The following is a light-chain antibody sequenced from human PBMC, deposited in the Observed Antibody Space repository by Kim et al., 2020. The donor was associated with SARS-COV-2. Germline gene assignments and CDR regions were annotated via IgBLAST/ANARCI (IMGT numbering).Light chain of an antibody. CDR3: QQYSSYPST. CDR2: DAS. CDR1: QDITTY. V-gene: IGKV1-16*01. Sequence: ASVGDRVTITCRASQDITTYLAWFQQKPGKAPKSLIYDASTLQSEVPSRFSGRGSGTEFTLTISRLQAEDFATYYCQQYSSYPSTFGQGTRVEIK. J-gene: IGKJ1*01.